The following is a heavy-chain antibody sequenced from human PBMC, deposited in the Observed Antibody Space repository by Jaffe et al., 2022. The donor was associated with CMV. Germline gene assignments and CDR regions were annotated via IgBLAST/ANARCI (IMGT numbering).Heavy chain of an antibody. CDR2: IYYSGST. J-gene: IGHJ5*02. CDR1: GGSISSYY. CDR3: ARNPPLALSSRDGYTDNWFDP. V-gene: IGHV4-59*08. D-gene: IGHD5-12*01. Sequence: QVQLQESGPGLVKPSETLSLTCTVSGGSISSYYWSWIRQPPGKGLEWIGYIYYSGSTNYNPSLKSRVTISVDTSKNQFSLKLSSVTAADTAVYYCARNPPLALSSRDGYTDNWFDPWGQGTLVTVSS.